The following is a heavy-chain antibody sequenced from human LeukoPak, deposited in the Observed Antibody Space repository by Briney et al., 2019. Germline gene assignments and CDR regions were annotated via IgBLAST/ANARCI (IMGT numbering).Heavy chain of an antibody. Sequence: PSETLSLTCAVSGYSISSGYYWGWIRQSPEKGLEWIGSIYHSGATYYNPSLKSRVTISVDTSKNQFSLKVTSVTAADTAVYYCARSSPYCSSTSCYYYYYYYMDVWGKGTTVTISS. J-gene: IGHJ6*03. CDR1: GYSISSGYY. CDR2: IYHSGAT. V-gene: IGHV4-38-2*01. D-gene: IGHD2-2*01. CDR3: ARSSPYCSSTSCYYYYYYYMDV.